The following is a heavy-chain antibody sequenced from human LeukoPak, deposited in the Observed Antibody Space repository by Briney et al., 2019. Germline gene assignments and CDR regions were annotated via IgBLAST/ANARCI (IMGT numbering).Heavy chain of an antibody. V-gene: IGHV3-74*01. J-gene: IGHJ2*01. CDR1: GFTFDDHG. D-gene: IGHD3-10*01. CDR2: MNSDGSSI. CDR3: AKDYYGNWYFDL. Sequence: GGSLRLSCAASGFTFDDHGMSWVRQAPGKGLVWVSRMNSDGSSITYADSVKGRFTISRDNAKNTLYLQMNSLRAEDTAVYYCAKDYYGNWYFDLWGRGTLVTVSS.